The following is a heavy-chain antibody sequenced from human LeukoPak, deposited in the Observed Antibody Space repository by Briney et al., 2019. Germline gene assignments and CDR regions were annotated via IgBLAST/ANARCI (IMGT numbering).Heavy chain of an antibody. V-gene: IGHV4-4*07. D-gene: IGHD3-22*01. CDR3: ARTYYYDSSGYHYYFDY. CDR2: IYTSGST. J-gene: IGHJ4*02. Sequence: SETLSLTCTVSGGSISSYHWSWIRQPAGKGLEWIGRIYTSGSTNYNPSLKSRVTMSVDTSKNQFSLKLSSVTAADTAVYYCARTYYYDSSGYHYYFDYWGQGTLVTVSS. CDR1: GGSISSYH.